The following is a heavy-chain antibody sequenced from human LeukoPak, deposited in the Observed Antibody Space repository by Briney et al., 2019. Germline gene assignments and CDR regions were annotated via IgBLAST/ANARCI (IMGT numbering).Heavy chain of an antibody. CDR3: ARDSVAISDYDILTGYYTTQGY. D-gene: IGHD3-9*01. V-gene: IGHV3-21*01. CDR2: ISSSSSYI. CDR1: GFTFSSYA. Sequence: GGSLRLSCAASGFTFSSYAMSWVRQAPGKGLEWVSSISSSSSYIYYADSVKGRFTISRDNAKNSLYLQMNSLRAEDTAVYYCARDSVAISDYDILTGYYTTQGYWGQGTLVTVSS. J-gene: IGHJ4*02.